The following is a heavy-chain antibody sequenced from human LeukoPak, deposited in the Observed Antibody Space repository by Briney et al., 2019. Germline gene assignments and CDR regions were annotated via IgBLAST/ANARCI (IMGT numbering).Heavy chain of an antibody. CDR1: GGTFSSYA. D-gene: IGHD2-21*01. J-gene: IGHJ4*02. V-gene: IGHV1-69*05. CDR3: ARAGSYCGGDCYLGDY. Sequence: SVKVSCKASGGTFSSYAISWVRQAPGQGLEWMGGIISIFGTANYAQKFQGRVTITTDESTSTAYMELSSLRSEDTAVYYCARAGSYCGGDCYLGDYWGQGTLVTVSS. CDR2: IISIFGTA.